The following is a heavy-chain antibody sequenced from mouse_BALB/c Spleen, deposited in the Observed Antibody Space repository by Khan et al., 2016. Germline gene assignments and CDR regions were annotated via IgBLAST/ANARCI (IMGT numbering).Heavy chain of an antibody. CDR1: GYTFTTYW. Sequence: VQLQESGAELARPGASVKLSCKASGYTFTTYWIQWVKQRPGQGLEWIGAIYPGDGDTTYTQNFKGKATLTADKSSSTAYMQLGSLASEDSAVXYCARNFPFDYWGQGTTLTVSS. CDR2: IYPGDGDT. V-gene: IGHV1-87*01. J-gene: IGHJ2*01. CDR3: ARNFPFDY.